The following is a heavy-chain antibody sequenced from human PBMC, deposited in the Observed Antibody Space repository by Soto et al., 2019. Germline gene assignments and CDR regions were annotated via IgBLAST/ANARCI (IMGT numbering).Heavy chain of an antibody. CDR1: GGSISSYY. J-gene: IGHJ4*02. V-gene: IGHV4-59*08. Sequence: SETLSLTCTVSGGSISSYYWSWIRQPPGKGLEWIGYIYYSGSTNYNPSLKSRVTISVDTSKNQFSLKLSSVTAADTAVYYCARQNIPFKAGPELDYWGQGTLVTVSS. D-gene: IGHD6-13*01. CDR2: IYYSGST. CDR3: ARQNIPFKAGPELDY.